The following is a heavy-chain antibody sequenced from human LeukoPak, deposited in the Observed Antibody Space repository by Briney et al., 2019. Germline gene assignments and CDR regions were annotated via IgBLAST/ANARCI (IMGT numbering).Heavy chain of an antibody. D-gene: IGHD6-13*01. J-gene: IGHJ3*02. CDR3: AKGDHSSWYYYIRDAFDI. V-gene: IGHV3-30*02. CDR2: IRYDGSNK. Sequence: GGSLRLSXAASGFTFSSYGMHWVRQAPGKGLEWVAFIRYDGSNKYYADSVKGRFTISRDNSKNTLYLQMNSLRAEDTAVYYCAKGDHSSWYYYIRDAFDIWGQGTMVTVSS. CDR1: GFTFSSYG.